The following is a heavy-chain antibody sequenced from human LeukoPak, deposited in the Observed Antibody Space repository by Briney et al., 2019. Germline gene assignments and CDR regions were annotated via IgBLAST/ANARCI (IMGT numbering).Heavy chain of an antibody. Sequence: LPGRPLRLSCVGSGFTIHNYSIRCVRRPPGGLQGGGSATNWSSDIKPYAASVTRRLTISRHRARNCLYLQMASLRPEDTALYCCAMDTGGNGWYFYAMDVWGQGTPVTVSP. V-gene: IGHV3-9*01. CDR3: AMDTGGNGWYFYAMDV. CDR1: GFTIHNYS. CDR2: TNWSSDIK. D-gene: IGHD4-23*01. J-gene: IGHJ6*01.